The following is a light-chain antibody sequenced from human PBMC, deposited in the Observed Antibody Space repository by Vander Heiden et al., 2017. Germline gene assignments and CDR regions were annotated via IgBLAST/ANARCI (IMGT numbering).Light chain of an antibody. CDR2: WAS. Sequence: DIVMTQSPDSLAVSLGERATNNCKSSQSVLHSSNNKNYLAWYQQKPGQPPKLLIYWASTRESGVPDRFSGSGSGTDFTLAISSLQAEDVAVYYCQQYYTTPHTFGQGTKLEIK. CDR1: QSVLHSSNNKNY. V-gene: IGKV4-1*01. J-gene: IGKJ2*01. CDR3: QQYYTTPHT.